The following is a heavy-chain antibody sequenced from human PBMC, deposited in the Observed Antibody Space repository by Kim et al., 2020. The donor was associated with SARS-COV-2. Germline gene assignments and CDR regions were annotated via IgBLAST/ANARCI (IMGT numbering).Heavy chain of an antibody. V-gene: IGHV1-8*01. CDR3: AGARYTIFGVATIMGYYYYYMDV. CDR1: GYTFTSYD. D-gene: IGHD3-3*01. J-gene: IGHJ6*03. CDR2: MNPNSGNT. Sequence: ASVKVSCKASGYTFTSYDINWVRQATGQGLEWMGWMNPNSGNTGYAQKFQGRVTMTRNTSISTAYMELSSLRSEDTAVYYCAGARYTIFGVATIMGYYYYYMDVWGKGTTVTVSS.